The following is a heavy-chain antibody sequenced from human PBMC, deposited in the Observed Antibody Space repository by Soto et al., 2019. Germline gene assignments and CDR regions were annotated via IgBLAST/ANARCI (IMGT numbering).Heavy chain of an antibody. J-gene: IGHJ5*02. V-gene: IGHV1-69*02. Sequence: SVKVSCKASGGTFSSYTISWVRQAPGQGLEWMGRIIPILGIANYAQKFQGRVTITADKSTSTAYMELSSLRSEDTAVYYCARSAETAREDISNWFDPWGQGTLGTVSS. CDR3: ARSAETAREDISNWFDP. D-gene: IGHD2-15*01. CDR2: IIPILGIA. CDR1: GGTFSSYT.